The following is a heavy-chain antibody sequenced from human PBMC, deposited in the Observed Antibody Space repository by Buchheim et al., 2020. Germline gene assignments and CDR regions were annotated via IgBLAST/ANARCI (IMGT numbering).Heavy chain of an antibody. CDR3: ARGDYGGYFDY. CDR2: LYSSGTT. CDR1: GFTVSSNY. V-gene: IGHV3-66*02. J-gene: IGHJ4*02. D-gene: IGHD4-17*01. Sequence: EVQLVESGGGLVQPGGSLRLSCAASGFTVSSNYMSWVRQAPGKGLEWVSILYSSGTTYYADSAKGRFTISSDNSKNTLYLQMNSLTAEDTAVYYCARGDYGGYFDYWGQGT.